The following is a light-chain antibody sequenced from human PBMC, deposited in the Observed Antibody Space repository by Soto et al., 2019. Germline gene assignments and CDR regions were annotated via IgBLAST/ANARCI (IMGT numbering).Light chain of an antibody. Sequence: IRMTDVSSTRVDPGGHRITKKYRAIQSINIWLAWYQQKAGKAPKLLIYDASTLESGVPSRFSGSGSRTEFYVTVSSLQPDDFATYSFQEYHSWRGGWTFGEGTKVDIK. CDR1: QSINIW. CDR2: DAS. V-gene: IGKV1-5*01. CDR3: QEYHSWRGGWT. J-gene: IGKJ1*01.